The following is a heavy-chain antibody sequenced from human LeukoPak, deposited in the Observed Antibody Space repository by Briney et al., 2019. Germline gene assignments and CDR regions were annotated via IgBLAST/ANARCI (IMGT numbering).Heavy chain of an antibody. Sequence: PSQTLSLTCTVSGGSISSGGYYWSWIRQHPGKGLEWIGYIYYSGSTYYNPSLKSRVIISVDTSKNQFSLKLSSVTAADTAVYYCARIWRGGVVFDYWGQGTLVTVSS. CDR1: GGSISSGGYY. CDR2: IYYSGST. V-gene: IGHV4-31*03. D-gene: IGHD2-15*01. J-gene: IGHJ4*02. CDR3: ARIWRGGVVFDY.